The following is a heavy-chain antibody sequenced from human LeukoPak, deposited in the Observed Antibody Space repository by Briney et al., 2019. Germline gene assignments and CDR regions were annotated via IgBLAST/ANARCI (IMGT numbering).Heavy chain of an antibody. J-gene: IGHJ4*02. CDR1: GYTFTGYY. V-gene: IGHV1-2*02. D-gene: IGHD5-12*01. CDR2: INPNSGGT. CDR3: ARWPLPSGYDLPVPLDY. Sequence: ASVKVSCKASGYTFTGYYMHWVRQAPGQGLEWMGWINPNSGGTNYAQKFQGRVTMTRDTSISTAYMELSRLRSDDTAVYYCARWPLPSGYDLPVPLDYWAREPWSPSPQ.